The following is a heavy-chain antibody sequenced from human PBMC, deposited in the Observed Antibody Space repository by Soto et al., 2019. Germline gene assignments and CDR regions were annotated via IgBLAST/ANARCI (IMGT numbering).Heavy chain of an antibody. CDR3: AKDFQSGYYSTGLDY. J-gene: IGHJ4*02. V-gene: IGHV3-9*01. Sequence: PGGSLRLSCAASGFTFDDYAMHWVRQAPGKGLEWVSGISWNSGSIGYADSVKGRFTISRDNAKNSLYLQMNSLRAEDTALYYCAKDFQSGYYSTGLDYWGQGTLVTVSS. CDR2: ISWNSGSI. D-gene: IGHD3-3*01. CDR1: GFTFDDYA.